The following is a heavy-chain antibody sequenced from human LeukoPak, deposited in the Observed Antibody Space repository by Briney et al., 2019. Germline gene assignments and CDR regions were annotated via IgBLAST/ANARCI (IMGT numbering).Heavy chain of an antibody. Sequence: GGSLCLSCAASGITVSGHYMTWVRQAPGKGLGWVLVIDSGGSTNSADSVKGRFSVSRDNSKNTLYLQMNSLRVEDTAVYYRARTYGDYDYYYGMDVWGQGTTVTVSS. V-gene: IGHV3-66*01. CDR3: ARTYGDYDYYYGMDV. CDR1: GITVSGHY. CDR2: IDSGGST. D-gene: IGHD4-17*01. J-gene: IGHJ6*01.